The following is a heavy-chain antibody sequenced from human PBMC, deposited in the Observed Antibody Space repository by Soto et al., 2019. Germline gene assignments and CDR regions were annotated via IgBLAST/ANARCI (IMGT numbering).Heavy chain of an antibody. CDR3: AKGYASSSGLADY. D-gene: IGHD6-6*01. J-gene: IGHJ4*02. Sequence: EVQLVESGGGLVQPGRSLRLSCAASGFTFDDYAMHWGRQAPGKGLEWVSGISWNSNSIAYADSVKGRFTISRDNAKNSLYLQMNTLRAEDTALYYCAKGYASSSGLADYWGRGTLVTVSS. CDR2: ISWNSNSI. CDR1: GFTFDDYA. V-gene: IGHV3-9*01.